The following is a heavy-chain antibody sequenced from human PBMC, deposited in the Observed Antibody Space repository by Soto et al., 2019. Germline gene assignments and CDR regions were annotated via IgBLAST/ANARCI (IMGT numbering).Heavy chain of an antibody. D-gene: IGHD5-12*01. J-gene: IGHJ4*02. CDR3: ARTRDGYNYHSGDY. CDR2: IIPIFGTA. Sequence: GASVKFSCKASGGTFSSYAISWVRQAPGQGLECMGGIIPIFGTANYAQKFQGRVTITAXXXXSXXXMXLXXLRXEXTAVYYCARTRDGYNYHSGDYWGQGTLVTVSS. V-gene: IGHV1-69*13. CDR1: GGTFSSYA.